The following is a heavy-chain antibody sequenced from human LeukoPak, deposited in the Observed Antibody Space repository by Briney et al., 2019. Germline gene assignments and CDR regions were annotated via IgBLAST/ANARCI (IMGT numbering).Heavy chain of an antibody. Sequence: TLSLTCTVSGGSISSGGYYWSWIRQHPGKGLAWIGYIYYSGSTYYNPSLKSRVTISVDTSKNQFSLKLSSVTAADTAVYYCARVVPAAAHHLKFDYWGQGTLVTVSS. CDR1: GGSISSGGYY. CDR2: IYYSGST. D-gene: IGHD2-2*01. V-gene: IGHV4-31*03. CDR3: ARVVPAAAHHLKFDY. J-gene: IGHJ4*02.